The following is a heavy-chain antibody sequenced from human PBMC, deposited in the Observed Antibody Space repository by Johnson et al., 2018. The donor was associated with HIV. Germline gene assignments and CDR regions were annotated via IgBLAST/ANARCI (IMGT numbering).Heavy chain of an antibody. J-gene: IGHJ3*02. V-gene: IGHV3-30*04. CDR2: ISYDGHIK. Sequence: QVQLVESGGGVVQPGRSLSLSCAASGFTFSSYAMYWVRQAPGKGLEWVAFISYDGHIKYYADSVKGRFTISRDNSKSTLYLQINSLRAEDAAVFYCARVGVGGYSADGAFDIWGQGTMVTVSS. CDR1: GFTFSSYA. D-gene: IGHD2-15*01. CDR3: ARVGVGGYSADGAFDI.